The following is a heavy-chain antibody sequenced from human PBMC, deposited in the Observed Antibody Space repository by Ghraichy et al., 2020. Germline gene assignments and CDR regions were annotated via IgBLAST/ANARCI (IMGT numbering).Heavy chain of an antibody. CDR3: ARDRQTESGVEDDAFDI. Sequence: GGSLRLSCAASGFTFSSYWMSWVRQAPGKGLEWVANIKQDGSEKYYVDSVKGRFTISRDNAKNSLYLQMNSLRAEDTAVYYCARDRQTESGVEDDAFDIWGQGTMVTVSS. V-gene: IGHV3-7*03. CDR2: IKQDGSEK. CDR1: GFTFSSYW. J-gene: IGHJ3*02. D-gene: IGHD3-10*01.